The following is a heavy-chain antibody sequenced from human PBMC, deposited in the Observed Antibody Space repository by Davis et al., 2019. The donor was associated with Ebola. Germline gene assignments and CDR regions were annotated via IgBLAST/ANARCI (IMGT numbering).Heavy chain of an antibody. V-gene: IGHV3-23*01. CDR3: AKDSAKRLALDY. Sequence: GESLKISCVASGFTFNSFAMAWVRQAPGKGLEWVSAISGSGGSTYYADSVKGRFTISRDNSKNTLYLQMNSLRAEDTAVYYCAKDSAKRLALDYWGQGTLVTVSS. J-gene: IGHJ4*02. CDR2: ISGSGGST. CDR1: GFTFNSFA. D-gene: IGHD6-25*01.